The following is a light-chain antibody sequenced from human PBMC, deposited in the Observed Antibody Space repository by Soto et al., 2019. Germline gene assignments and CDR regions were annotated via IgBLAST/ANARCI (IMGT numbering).Light chain of an antibody. Sequence: QSALTQPPSASGSPGQSVTISCTGTSTDVGGYNYVSWYQQHPGKAPKLMIYEVSKRPSGVPDRFSGSKSGNTASLTVSGPQAEDEAYYYCNSYAGSDNDVFGTGTKLTVL. CDR3: NSYAGSDNDV. V-gene: IGLV2-8*01. CDR2: EVS. J-gene: IGLJ1*01. CDR1: STDVGGYNY.